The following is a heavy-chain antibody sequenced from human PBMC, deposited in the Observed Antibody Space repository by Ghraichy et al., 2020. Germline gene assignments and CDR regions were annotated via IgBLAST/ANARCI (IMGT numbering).Heavy chain of an antibody. J-gene: IGHJ2*01. D-gene: IGHD3-16*01. CDR3: AKDYSDYGWYFDI. Sequence: GGSLRLSCAASGFTFNSYIMNWVRQAPGKGLEWVSVITGSGRNTYYADSVKGRFTISRDNSKNTLYLQMNNLRVEDTAVYYCAKDYSDYGWYFDIWGRGTLVTVSS. V-gene: IGHV3-23*01. CDR1: GFTFNSYI. CDR2: ITGSGRNT.